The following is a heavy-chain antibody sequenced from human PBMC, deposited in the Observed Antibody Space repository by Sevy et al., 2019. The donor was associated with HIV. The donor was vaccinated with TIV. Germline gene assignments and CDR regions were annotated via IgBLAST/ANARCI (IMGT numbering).Heavy chain of an antibody. D-gene: IGHD3-3*01. CDR2: ISYDGSNK. CDR1: GFTFSSYG. V-gene: IGHV3-30*18. Sequence: GESLKISCAASGFTFSSYGMHWVRQAPGKGLGWVAVISYDGSNKYYADSVKGRFTISRDNSKNTLYLQMNSLRAEDTAVYYCAKDQFLEWLSYFDYWGQGTLVTVSS. CDR3: AKDQFLEWLSYFDY. J-gene: IGHJ4*02.